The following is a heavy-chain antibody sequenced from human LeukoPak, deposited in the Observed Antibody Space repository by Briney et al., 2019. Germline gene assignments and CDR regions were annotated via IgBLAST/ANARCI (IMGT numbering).Heavy chain of an antibody. CDR3: VRESEYYFDHSASFDY. CDR1: GFTFTAYL. D-gene: IGHD3-22*01. Sequence: GGSLRLSCAASGFTFTAYLIHWVRQAPGKGLEWVAVMSSDGNAMFYADSVKGRFTISRDKSKNTLYLQMNSLRAEDTAVYYCVRESEYYFDHSASFDYWGQGTLVTVSS. J-gene: IGHJ4*02. V-gene: IGHV3-30-3*01. CDR2: MSSDGNAM.